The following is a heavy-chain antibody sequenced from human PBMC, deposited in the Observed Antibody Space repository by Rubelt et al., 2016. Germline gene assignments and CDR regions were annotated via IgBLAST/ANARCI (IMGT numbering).Heavy chain of an antibody. D-gene: IGHD3-22*01. V-gene: IGHV4-34*01. Sequence: QVQLQQWGAGLLKPSETLSLTCAVYGGSFSGYYWSWIRQPPGKGLEWIGSIYYSGSTYYNPSLNSRVTISVDTSKNQVSLKLSSVTAADTAVYYCARHGHPEGYYDSSGYYNYFDYWGQGTLVTVSS. J-gene: IGHJ4*02. CDR3: ARHGHPEGYYDSSGYYNYFDY. CDR2: IYYSGST. CDR1: GGSFSGYY.